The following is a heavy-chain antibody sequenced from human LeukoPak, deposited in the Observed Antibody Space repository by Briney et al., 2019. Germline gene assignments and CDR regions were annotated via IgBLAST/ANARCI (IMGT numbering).Heavy chain of an antibody. V-gene: IGHV5-10-1*01. CDR1: AYSSTSYW. CDR2: IDPSDSYT. J-gene: IGHJ4*02. Sequence: GESLRISCKGSAYSSTSYWISWVRQMPGKGLEWMGRIDPSDSYTNYSPSFQGHVTISADKSISTAYLQWSSLKASDTAMYYCARRCSSSSCPFDYWGQGTLVTVSS. CDR3: ARRCSSSSCPFDY. D-gene: IGHD2-2*01.